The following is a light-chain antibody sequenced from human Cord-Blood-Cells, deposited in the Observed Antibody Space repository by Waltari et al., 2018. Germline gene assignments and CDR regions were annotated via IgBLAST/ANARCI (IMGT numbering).Light chain of an antibody. V-gene: IGKV3-11*01. CDR3: QQRSNWLT. CDR1: QSASSY. J-gene: IGKJ4*01. CDR2: DAS. Sequence: EIVFTQSPATRSLSPGQRSPLSCRASQSASSYLAWYQQKPGQAPRLLIYDASNRATGIPARFSGSGSGTYFTLTISSLEPEDFAVYYCQQRSNWLTFGGGTKVEIK.